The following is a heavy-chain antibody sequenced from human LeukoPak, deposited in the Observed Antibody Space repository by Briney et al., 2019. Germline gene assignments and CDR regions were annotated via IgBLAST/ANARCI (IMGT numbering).Heavy chain of an antibody. V-gene: IGHV1-18*01. CDR2: ISAYNGNT. CDR1: GYTFTSYG. CDR3: ARDYRRKYSSSWYVKDY. J-gene: IGHJ4*02. D-gene: IGHD6-13*01. Sequence: ASVKVSCKASGYTFTSYGISWVRQAPGQGLEWMGWISAYNGNTNYAQKLQGRVTMTTDTSTSTAYMELRSLGSDDTAVYYCARDYRRKYSSSWYVKDYWGQGTLATVSS.